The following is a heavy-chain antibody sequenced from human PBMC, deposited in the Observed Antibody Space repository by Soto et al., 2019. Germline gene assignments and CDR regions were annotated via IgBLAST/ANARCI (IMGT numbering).Heavy chain of an antibody. CDR1: GGTFNRYA. CDR3: AQTLGSEVAGPGRFDL. CDR2: ITPMFVIG. J-gene: IGHJ2*01. V-gene: IGHV1-69*12. D-gene: IGHD6-19*01. Sequence: QVQLVQSGAEVKKPGSSVKVSCKASGGTFNRYAISWLRQAPGQGPEWMGGITPMFVIGNYAQKFQGRFTITADESTTTVHMEPRRLTCEDTAVYYCAQTLGSEVAGPGRFDLWGRGTRVIVSS.